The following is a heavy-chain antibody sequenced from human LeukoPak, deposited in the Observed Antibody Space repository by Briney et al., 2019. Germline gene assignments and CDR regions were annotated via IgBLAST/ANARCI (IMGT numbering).Heavy chain of an antibody. D-gene: IGHD1-14*01. Sequence: ASVKVSCKPTVYSFTAYYIFWMRQAPGQGLECMGWINLYNGATKYAQRFQSRVTMTRDTSLSTAYMELSRLRSDDTATYYCASWAGGNEPVASFDYWGQGTLVTVSS. CDR3: ASWAGGNEPVASFDY. CDR2: INLYNGAT. CDR1: VYSFTAYY. V-gene: IGHV1-2*02. J-gene: IGHJ4*02.